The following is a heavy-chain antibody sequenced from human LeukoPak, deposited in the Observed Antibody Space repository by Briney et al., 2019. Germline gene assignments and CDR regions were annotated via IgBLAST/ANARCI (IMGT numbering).Heavy chain of an antibody. CDR1: GSTFSSYA. V-gene: IGHV1-69*13. J-gene: IGHJ4*02. CDR3: ARTFHYHAYYFDY. D-gene: IGHD1-14*01. CDR2: IIPIFGTA. Sequence: SVKVSCKASGSTFSSYAISWVRQAPGQGLEWMGGIIPIFGTANYAQKFQGRVTITADESTSTAYMELSSLRSEDTAVYYCARTFHYHAYYFDYWGQGTLVTVSS.